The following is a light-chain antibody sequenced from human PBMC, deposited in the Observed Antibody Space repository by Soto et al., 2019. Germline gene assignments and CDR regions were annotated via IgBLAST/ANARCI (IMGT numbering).Light chain of an antibody. CDR2: ENS. CDR1: SSNIGSDF. V-gene: IGLV1-51*02. CDR3: AAWDTSLSGGV. J-gene: IGLJ3*02. Sequence: QSVLTQPPSVSAAPGQKVTISCSGSSSNIGSDFVSWYQQLPGTAPQLLIYENSKRPSGIPDRFSGSKSATSATLGITGLQTGDEADYYCAAWDTSLSGGVFGGGTKLTLL.